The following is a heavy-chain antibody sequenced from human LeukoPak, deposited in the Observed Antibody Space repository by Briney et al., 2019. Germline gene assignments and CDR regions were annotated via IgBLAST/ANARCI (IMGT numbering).Heavy chain of an antibody. V-gene: IGHV4-34*01. CDR1: GGSFSNYY. CDR3: ARRWNYGRNYYIGV. Sequence: SETLSLTCAVYGGSFSNYYWSWIRQTPGKGMEWIGEINDSGRTNCNPSLMSRVTVSVDTSKNQFSLRLTSVTATDTAVYYCARRWNYGRNYYIGVWGKGAAVSVSS. CDR2: INDSGRT. D-gene: IGHD1-7*01. J-gene: IGHJ6*03.